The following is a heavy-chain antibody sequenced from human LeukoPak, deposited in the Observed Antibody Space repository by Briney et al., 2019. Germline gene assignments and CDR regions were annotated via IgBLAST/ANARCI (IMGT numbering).Heavy chain of an antibody. CDR3: ARGEDGDYYFQH. CDR1: GGSISSYY. CDR2: INHSGSS. V-gene: IGHV4-34*01. D-gene: IGHD4-17*01. Sequence: PSETLSLTCTVSGGSISSYYWSWIRQPPGKGLEWIGEINHSGSSNYNPSLKSRVTISVDTSKNQFSLKLSSVTAADTAVYYCARGEDGDYYFQHWGQGTLVTVSS. J-gene: IGHJ1*01.